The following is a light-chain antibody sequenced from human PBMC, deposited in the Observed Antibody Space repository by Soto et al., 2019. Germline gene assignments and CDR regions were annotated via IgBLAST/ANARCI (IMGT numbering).Light chain of an antibody. V-gene: IGKV3-20*01. J-gene: IGKJ4*01. CDR3: QQYGGAPFT. Sequence: EVVLTQSPGTLSLSPGERATLSCRASRSVTSNYLAWYQQKPGQAPRLLIYGASSRATGIPDRFSGSGSGTDFTLTVSRLEPEDFAVYFCQQYGGAPFTFGGGTRVEIK. CDR2: GAS. CDR1: RSVTSNY.